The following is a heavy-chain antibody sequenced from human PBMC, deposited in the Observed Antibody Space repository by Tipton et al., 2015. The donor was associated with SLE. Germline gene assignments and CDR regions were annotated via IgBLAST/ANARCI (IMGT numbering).Heavy chain of an antibody. D-gene: IGHD2-2*01. CDR2: IYSSGDT. J-gene: IGHJ4*02. Sequence: PGLVKPSETLSLTCAVSGYSISSGYYWGWIRQPPGKGLEWIGYIYSSGDTNYNPSLKSRVTISVDASKKQFSLKVSSVTGADTAEYYCARGKTRVEYWGQGTLVTVSS. V-gene: IGHV4-38-2*01. CDR3: ARGKTRVEY. CDR1: GYSISSGYY.